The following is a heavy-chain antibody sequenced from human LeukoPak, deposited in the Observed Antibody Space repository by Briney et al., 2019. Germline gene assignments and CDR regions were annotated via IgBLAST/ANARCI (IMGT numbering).Heavy chain of an antibody. V-gene: IGHV6-1*01. CDR1: GDSVSSNSAA. J-gene: IGHJ4*02. D-gene: IGHD6-6*01. CDR2: TYYKSKWYN. CDR3: TRDSGSYSSSYRFDS. Sequence: SQTLSLTCAISGDSVSSNSAAWNWIRQSPLRGLEWLGRTYYKSKWYNDYAVSVKSRTTINPDTSENQFSLQLNSVTPEDTAVYYCTRDSGSYSSSYRFDSWGQGTLVTVSS.